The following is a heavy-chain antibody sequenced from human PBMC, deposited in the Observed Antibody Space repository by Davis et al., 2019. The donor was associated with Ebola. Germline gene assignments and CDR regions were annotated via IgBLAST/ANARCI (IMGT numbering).Heavy chain of an antibody. CDR3: ARLDGVGNWFDP. D-gene: IGHD2-8*01. Sequence: GESLKISCKGSGYNFSYRWIAWVRQMPGKGLEWMGIIYPEDSDTRYSPSFQGQVTISADKSISTAYLQWSSLRASDTAMYYCARLDGVGNWFDPWGQGTLVTVSS. CDR2: IYPEDSDT. V-gene: IGHV5-51*01. CDR1: GYNFSYRW. J-gene: IGHJ5*02.